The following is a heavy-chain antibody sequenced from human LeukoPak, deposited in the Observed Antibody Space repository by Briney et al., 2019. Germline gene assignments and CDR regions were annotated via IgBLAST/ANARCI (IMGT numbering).Heavy chain of an antibody. CDR3: ARERVRSGSYRVFDY. V-gene: IGHV3-7*03. D-gene: IGHD1-26*01. CDR2: IKQDGSEK. Sequence: GGSLRLSCAASGFTFSSYWMSWVRQAPGKGLEWVANIKQDGSEKYYVDSVKGRFTISRDNAKNSLYLQMNSLRAEDTAVYYCARERVRSGSYRVFDYWGQGTLVTVSS. CDR1: GFTFSSYW. J-gene: IGHJ4*02.